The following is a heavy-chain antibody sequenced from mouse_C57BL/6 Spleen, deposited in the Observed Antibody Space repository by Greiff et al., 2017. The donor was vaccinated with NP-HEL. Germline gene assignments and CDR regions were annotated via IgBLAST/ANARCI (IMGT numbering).Heavy chain of an antibody. CDR1: GYTFTSYW. Sequence: VQLQQPGAELVKPGASVKLSCKASGYTFTSYWMHWVKQRPGRGLEWIGRIDPNSGGTKYNEKFKSKATLTVDKPSSPAYMQLSSLTSEDSAVYYCARRVDYAMDYWGQGTSVTVSS. CDR2: IDPNSGGT. J-gene: IGHJ4*01. V-gene: IGHV1-72*01. CDR3: ARRVDYAMDY.